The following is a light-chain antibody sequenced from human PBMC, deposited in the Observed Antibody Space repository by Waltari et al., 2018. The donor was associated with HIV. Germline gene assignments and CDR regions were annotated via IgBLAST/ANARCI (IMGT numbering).Light chain of an antibody. J-gene: IGLJ2*01. CDR2: HEN. CDR1: KLGHRY. Sequence: SYELTQPPSVSVSPGQTASITCSGDKLGHRYACWYQQQPGQSPVLVIYHENKRPSGIPERCSGSNAGNTATLTSGGTQTMEEADYYCQTWDSDTVVFGGGTKLTVL. V-gene: IGLV3-1*01. CDR3: QTWDSDTVV.